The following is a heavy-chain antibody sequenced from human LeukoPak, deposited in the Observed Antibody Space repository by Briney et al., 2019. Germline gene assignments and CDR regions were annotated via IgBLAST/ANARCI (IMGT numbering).Heavy chain of an antibody. Sequence: TSETLSLTCTVSGDSISSYYWSWIRRPAGKGLEWIGRIYNSGSTNYNPSLKSRVTMSVDTSKNQFSLKLSSVTAADTAVYYCARGVWFGYYYLDFWGKGTTVTISS. CDR1: GDSISSYY. D-gene: IGHD3-10*01. V-gene: IGHV4-4*07. CDR2: IYNSGST. J-gene: IGHJ6*03. CDR3: ARGVWFGYYYLDF.